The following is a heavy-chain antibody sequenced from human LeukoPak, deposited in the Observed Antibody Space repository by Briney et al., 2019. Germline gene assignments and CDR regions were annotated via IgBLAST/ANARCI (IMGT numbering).Heavy chain of an antibody. D-gene: IGHD5-12*01. CDR3: ARDLATLGMDV. V-gene: IGHV3-30*03. CDR2: ISYDGSNK. Sequence: GGSLRLSRAASGFTFSSYGLHWVRQAPGKGLEWVAGISYDGSNKYYADSVKGRFTISRDNSKNTVYLQMNSLRGEDTAVYYCARDLATLGMDVSGKGTTVTVSS. J-gene: IGHJ6*04. CDR1: GFTFSSYG.